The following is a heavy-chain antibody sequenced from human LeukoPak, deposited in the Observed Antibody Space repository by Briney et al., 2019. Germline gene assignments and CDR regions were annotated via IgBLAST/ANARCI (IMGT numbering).Heavy chain of an antibody. D-gene: IGHD6-19*01. Sequence: ASVKVSCKASGYNVIGYYMLWVRQAPGQGLEWMGWLNPNSGDTKFAQKFQGRVTMTRDTSITTAYMELSRLKSDDTSVYYCARGQQSLVSNDRRNFDYWGQGTLVTVSS. CDR2: LNPNSGDT. J-gene: IGHJ4*02. CDR1: GYNVIGYY. CDR3: ARGQQSLVSNDRRNFDY. V-gene: IGHV1-2*02.